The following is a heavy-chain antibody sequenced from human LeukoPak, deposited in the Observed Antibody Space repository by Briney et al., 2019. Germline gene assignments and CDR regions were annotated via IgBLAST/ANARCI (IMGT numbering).Heavy chain of an antibody. D-gene: IGHD3-3*01. CDR2: IYYSGST. V-gene: IGHV4-59*01. J-gene: IGHJ5*02. Sequence: SETLSLTCTVSGGSISSYYWSWIRQPPGKGLEWIGYIYYSGSTNYNPSLKSRVTISVDTSKNRFSLKLSSVTAADTAVYYCARVNYDFWSGYYIGSWFDPWGQGTLVTVSS. CDR1: GGSISSYY. CDR3: ARVNYDFWSGYYIGSWFDP.